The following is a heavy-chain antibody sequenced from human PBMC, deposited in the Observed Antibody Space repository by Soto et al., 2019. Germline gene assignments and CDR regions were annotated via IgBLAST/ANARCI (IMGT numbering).Heavy chain of an antibody. J-gene: IGHJ6*02. D-gene: IGHD2-15*01. V-gene: IGHV3-23*01. Sequence: GGSLRLSCAASGFTFSSFAMYWVRQAPGKGLEWVSGVSASGLNTDYADPVKGRFYISRDNSKNTVYLQMNSLRAEDTAVYYCASSPGRYCSGGSCSYSYGMDVWGQGPTVTVAS. CDR1: GFTFSSFA. CDR2: VSASGLNT. CDR3: ASSPGRYCSGGSCSYSYGMDV.